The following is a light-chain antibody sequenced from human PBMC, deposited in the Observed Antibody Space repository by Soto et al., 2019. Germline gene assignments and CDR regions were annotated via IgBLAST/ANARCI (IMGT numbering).Light chain of an antibody. J-gene: IGKJ1*01. CDR3: QVRDVWPT. V-gene: IGKV3-11*01. Sequence: ILLTQSPATLSLSPGERAALSCRASQSVSTSLAWYQHKPGQAPRLIIYDASKRAPGIPARFSGSGSGTDFTLTISSPEPEDFAVYYCQVRDVWPTFGQGTKVDIK. CDR2: DAS. CDR1: QSVSTS.